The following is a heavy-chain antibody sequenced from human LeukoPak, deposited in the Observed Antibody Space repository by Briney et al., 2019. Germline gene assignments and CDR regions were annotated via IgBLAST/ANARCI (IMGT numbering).Heavy chain of an antibody. Sequence: SETLSLTCTVSGGSISNYYWSWIRQPPGKGLEWIGEINHSGSTNYNPSLKSRVTISVDTSKNQFSLKLSSVTAADTAVYYCARTILEWELPFDYWGQGTLVTVSS. D-gene: IGHD1-26*01. CDR1: GGSISNYY. V-gene: IGHV4-34*01. CDR3: ARTILEWELPFDY. J-gene: IGHJ4*02. CDR2: INHSGST.